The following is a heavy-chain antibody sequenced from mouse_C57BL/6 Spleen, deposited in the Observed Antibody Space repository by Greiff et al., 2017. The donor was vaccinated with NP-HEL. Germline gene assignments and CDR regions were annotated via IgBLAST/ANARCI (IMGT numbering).Heavy chain of an antibody. CDR2: IDPSDSYT. Sequence: VQLQQPGAELVKPGASVKLSCKASGYTFTSYWMQWVKQRPGQGLEWIGEIDPSDSYTNSNQKFKGKATLTVDTSSSTAYMQLSSLTSEDSAVYYCARKLPYWYFDGWGTGTTVTVSS. CDR1: GYTFTSYW. CDR3: ARKLPYWYFDG. J-gene: IGHJ1*03. D-gene: IGHD2-12*01. V-gene: IGHV1-50*01.